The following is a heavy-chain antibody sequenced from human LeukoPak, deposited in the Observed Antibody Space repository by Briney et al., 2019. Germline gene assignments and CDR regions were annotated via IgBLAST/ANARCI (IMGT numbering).Heavy chain of an antibody. CDR3: ARYISVVAGSLPGWFDP. CDR2: ISSSSSYI. V-gene: IGHV3-21*04. CDR1: GFTFSSYS. Sequence: GGSLRLTCAASGFTFSSYSMNWVRQAPGKGLEWVSSISSSSSYIYYADSVKGRFTISRDNAKNSLYLQMNSLRAEDTAVYYCARYISVVAGSLPGWFDPWCQGTLVTVSS. D-gene: IGHD2-15*01. J-gene: IGHJ5*02.